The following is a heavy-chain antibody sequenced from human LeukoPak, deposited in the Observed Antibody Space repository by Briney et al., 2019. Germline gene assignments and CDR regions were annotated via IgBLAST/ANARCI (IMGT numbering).Heavy chain of an antibody. D-gene: IGHD2-2*01. CDR3: ARGGYCSSTSCYWVGAFDY. CDR2: IYYSGST. CDR1: GGSISSSSYY. V-gene: IGHV4-39*01. J-gene: IGHJ4*02. Sequence: PSETLSLTCTVSGGSISSSSYYWGWIRQPPGKGLEWIGSIYYSGSTYYNPSLMSRVTISVDTSKNQFSLKLSSVTAADTAVYYCARGGYCSSTSCYWVGAFDYWGQGTLVTVSS.